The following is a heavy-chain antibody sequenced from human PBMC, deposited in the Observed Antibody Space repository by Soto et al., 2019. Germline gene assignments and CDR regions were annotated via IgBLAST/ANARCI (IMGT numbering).Heavy chain of an antibody. CDR3: ARGDSSSWYGTDY. Sequence: EVQLVESGGGLVKPGGSLRLSCAASGFTFSSYSMNWVRQAPGKGLEWVSSISSSSSYIYYADSEKGRFTISRDNAKNSLYLQMNSLRAEDTAVYYCARGDSSSWYGTDYWGQGTLVTVSS. J-gene: IGHJ4*02. D-gene: IGHD6-13*01. CDR1: GFTFSSYS. CDR2: ISSSSSYI. V-gene: IGHV3-21*01.